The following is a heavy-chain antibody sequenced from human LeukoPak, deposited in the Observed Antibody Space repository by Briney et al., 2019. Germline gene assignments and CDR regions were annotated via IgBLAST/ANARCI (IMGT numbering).Heavy chain of an antibody. J-gene: IGHJ4*02. CDR3: ARGGSVLRYFDWLGRQNYFDY. V-gene: IGHV3-30*03. D-gene: IGHD3-9*01. Sequence: GGSLRLSCAAYGFTFSSYGMHWVRQAPGKGLEWVAVISYDGSNKYYADSVKGRFTISRDNSKNTLYLQMNSLRAEDTAVYYCARGGSVLRYFDWLGRQNYFDYWGQGALVTVSS. CDR2: ISYDGSNK. CDR1: GFTFSSYG.